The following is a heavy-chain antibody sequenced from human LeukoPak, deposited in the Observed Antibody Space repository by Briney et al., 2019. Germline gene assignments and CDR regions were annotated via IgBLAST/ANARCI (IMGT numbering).Heavy chain of an antibody. CDR1: GLTVSSYA. J-gene: IGHJ4*02. Sequence: PGGSLRLSCGASGLTVSSYAMSWVRQAPGKGLEWVSTIIGSAANTYYADSVKGRFTISRDDSKNTVYLQMNSLRAEDTAVYYCAKRITVGATGYYFDFWGRGTLVTVSS. D-gene: IGHD1-26*01. CDR2: IIGSAANT. V-gene: IGHV3-23*01. CDR3: AKRITVGATGYYFDF.